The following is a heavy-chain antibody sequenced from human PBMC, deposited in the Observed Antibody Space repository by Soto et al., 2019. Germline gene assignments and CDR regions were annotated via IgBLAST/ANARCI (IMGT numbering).Heavy chain of an antibody. Sequence: GWSLRLSCAASGFPFSSYAMSWVRQAPGKGLEWVSGISSSGGSTSYADSVKGRFTISRDNAKNTLYLQMNSLRAEDTAVYYCARAYDILTGYSSWYYYGMDVWGQGTTVTVSS. D-gene: IGHD3-9*01. CDR3: ARAYDILTGYSSWYYYGMDV. V-gene: IGHV3-23*01. CDR1: GFPFSSYA. J-gene: IGHJ6*02. CDR2: ISSSGGST.